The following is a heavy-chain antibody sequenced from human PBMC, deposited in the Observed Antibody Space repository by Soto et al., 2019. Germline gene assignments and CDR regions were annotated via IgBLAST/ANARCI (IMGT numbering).Heavy chain of an antibody. D-gene: IGHD2-2*02. J-gene: IGHJ6*02. CDR2: IYYSGST. CDR3: ARDGSPRYCSSTSCYTDYYYGMDV. Sequence: SETLSLTCTVSSGSISSGGYYWSWIRQHPGKGLEWTGYIYYSGSTYYNPSLKSRVTISVDTSKNQFSLKLSSVTAADTAVYYCARDGSPRYCSSTSCYTDYYYGMDVWGQGTTVTVSS. CDR1: SGSISSGGYY. V-gene: IGHV4-31*03.